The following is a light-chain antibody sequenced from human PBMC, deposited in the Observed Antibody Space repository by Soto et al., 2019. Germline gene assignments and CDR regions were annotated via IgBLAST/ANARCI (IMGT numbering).Light chain of an antibody. J-gene: IGLJ2*01. CDR3: SSRPSSDTHGL. CDR2: DVY. V-gene: IGLV2-14*01. Sequence: QSVLTQPASVSGSPGQSITISCTGTGSDIGYYDSVSWYQRHPDKAPKLIIYDVYSRPSGVSNRFSGSKSGYTASLTISGLQPEDEADYYCSSRPSSDTHGLFGGGTKLTVL. CDR1: GSDIGYYDS.